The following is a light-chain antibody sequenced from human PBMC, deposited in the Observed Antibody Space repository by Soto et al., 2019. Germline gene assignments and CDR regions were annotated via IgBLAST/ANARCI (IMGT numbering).Light chain of an antibody. CDR3: QQYGDLYT. J-gene: IGKJ2*01. Sequence: IVLTQSPGTLSLSPGERATLSCRASQSVRSSYLAWYQQNPGQAPRPLIYGASSRATGIPDRFSGSGSGTDFTLTISRLEPEDFAVYYCQQYGDLYTFGQGTKVEIK. CDR1: QSVRSSY. V-gene: IGKV3-20*01. CDR2: GAS.